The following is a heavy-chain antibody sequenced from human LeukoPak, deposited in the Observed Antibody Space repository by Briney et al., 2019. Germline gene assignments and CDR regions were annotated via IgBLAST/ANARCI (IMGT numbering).Heavy chain of an antibody. V-gene: IGHV3-30*03. J-gene: IGHJ3*02. CDR1: GFTFSSYG. D-gene: IGHD3-22*01. CDR3: AREATYFYDSSGSTHLLGDAFDI. Sequence: PGGSLRLSCAASGFTFSSYGMHWVRQAPGKVLEWVAVISYDGSNKYYADSVKGRFTISSDNSKNTLYLQMNSLRAEDTAVYYCAREATYFYDSSGSTHLLGDAFDIWGQGTMVTVSS. CDR2: ISYDGSNK.